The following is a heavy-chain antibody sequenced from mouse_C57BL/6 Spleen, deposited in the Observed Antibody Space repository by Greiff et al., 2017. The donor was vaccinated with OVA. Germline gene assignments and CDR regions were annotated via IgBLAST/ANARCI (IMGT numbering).Heavy chain of an antibody. Sequence: EVKLMESGGGLVQPGGSLSLSCAASGFTFTDYYMSWVRQPPGKALEWLGFIRNKANGYTTEYSASVKGRFTISRDNSQSILYLQMNALRAEDSATYYCARYDYDVPFAYWGQGTLVTVSA. J-gene: IGHJ3*01. CDR3: ARYDYDVPFAY. V-gene: IGHV7-3*01. CDR2: IRNKANGYTT. D-gene: IGHD2-4*01. CDR1: GFTFTDYY.